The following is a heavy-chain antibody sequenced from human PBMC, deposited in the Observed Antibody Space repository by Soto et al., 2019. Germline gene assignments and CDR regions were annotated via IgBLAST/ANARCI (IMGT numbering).Heavy chain of an antibody. D-gene: IGHD1-7*01. CDR3: ARDLPYNWNYSPFDY. V-gene: IGHV1-69*13. CDR1: GGTFSSYA. Sequence: SVKVSCKASGGTFSSYAISWVRQAPGQGLEWMGGIIPIFGTANYAQKFQGRVTITADESTSTAYMELSSLRSEDTAVYYCARDLPYNWNYSPFDYWGQGTLVTVSS. CDR2: IIPIFGTA. J-gene: IGHJ4*02.